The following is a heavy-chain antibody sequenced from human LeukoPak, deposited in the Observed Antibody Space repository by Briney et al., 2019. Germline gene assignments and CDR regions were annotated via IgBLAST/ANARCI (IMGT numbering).Heavy chain of an antibody. CDR2: ISGYNGNT. Sequence: ASVKVSCKASGYSFTSFGLNWIRQAPGQGLEWMGWISGYNGNTNYAQKFQDRVTMTTDTSTNTVYMDLRSLRSDDTAFYYCARTMSVHAFDIWGRGTMVTVSS. CDR1: GYSFTSFG. J-gene: IGHJ3*02. CDR3: ARTMSVHAFDI. V-gene: IGHV1-18*01. D-gene: IGHD3-10*02.